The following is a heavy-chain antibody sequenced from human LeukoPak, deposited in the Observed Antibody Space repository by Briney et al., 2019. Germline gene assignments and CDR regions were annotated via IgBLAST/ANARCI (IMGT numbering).Heavy chain of an antibody. CDR1: GYTFASYG. J-gene: IGHJ3*02. Sequence: ASVKVSCKASGYTFASYGISWVRQAPGQGLEWMGWISAYNGNTNYAQKLQGRVTMTTDTSTSTAYMELRSLRSDDTAVYYCARDWEAGSIDAFDIWGQGTMVTVSS. CDR3: ARDWEAGSIDAFDI. D-gene: IGHD1-26*01. CDR2: ISAYNGNT. V-gene: IGHV1-18*01.